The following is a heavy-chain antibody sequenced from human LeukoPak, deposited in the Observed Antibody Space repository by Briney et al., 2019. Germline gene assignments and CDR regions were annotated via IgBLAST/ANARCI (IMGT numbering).Heavy chain of an antibody. CDR2: ISAYNGNT. J-gene: IGHJ4*02. V-gene: IGHV1-18*01. Sequence: ASVKVSCKASGYTFTNFAISWVRQAPGQGLEWMGWISAYNGNTNYAQKLQGRVTMTTDTSTTTAYMELRSLRSDDTAVYYCATADRTTPSYWGQGTLVTVSS. CDR1: GYTFTNFA. CDR3: ATADRTTPSY. D-gene: IGHD1-1*01.